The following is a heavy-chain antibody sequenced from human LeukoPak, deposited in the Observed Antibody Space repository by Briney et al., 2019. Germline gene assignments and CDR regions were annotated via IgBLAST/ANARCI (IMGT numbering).Heavy chain of an antibody. V-gene: IGHV3-7*03. J-gene: IGHJ4*02. CDR3: ARDIAGYFDY. D-gene: IGHD6-13*01. Sequence: PGGSLRLSCEASGFTFSSYWMSWVRQAPGKGLEWVANIKQDGSEKYYVDSVKGRFTISRDNAKNSLYLQMNSLRAEDTAVYYCARDIAGYFDYWGQGTLVTVSS. CDR1: GFTFSSYW. CDR2: IKQDGSEK.